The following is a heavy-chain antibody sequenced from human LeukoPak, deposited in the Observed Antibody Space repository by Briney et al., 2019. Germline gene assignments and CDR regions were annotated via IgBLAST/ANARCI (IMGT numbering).Heavy chain of an antibody. V-gene: IGHV1-18*01. J-gene: IGHJ4*02. CDR2: ISAYNGNT. CDR3: ARSYSSRGAFDY. D-gene: IGHD6-13*01. CDR1: GYTFTSYG. Sequence: ASVKVSCKASGYTFTSYGVSWVRQAPGQGLEWMGWISAYNGNTNYAQKLQGRVTMTTDTSTSTAYMELSSLRSEDTAVYYCARSYSSRGAFDYWGQGTLVTVSS.